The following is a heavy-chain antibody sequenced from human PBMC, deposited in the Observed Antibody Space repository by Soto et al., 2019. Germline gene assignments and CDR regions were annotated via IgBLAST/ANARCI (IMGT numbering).Heavy chain of an antibody. V-gene: IGHV4-30-4*01. CDR2: IYYSGST. D-gene: IGHD3-22*01. Sequence: QVQLQESGPGLVKPSQTLSLTCTVSGGSISSGDYYWSWIRQPPGKGLEWIWYIYYSGSTYYNPSLKSRVTISVDTSKNQFSLKLSSVTAADTAVYYCARESHRLGGDSSGLSIIYWGQGTLVTVSS. J-gene: IGHJ4*02. CDR3: ARESHRLGGDSSGLSIIY. CDR1: GGSISSGDYY.